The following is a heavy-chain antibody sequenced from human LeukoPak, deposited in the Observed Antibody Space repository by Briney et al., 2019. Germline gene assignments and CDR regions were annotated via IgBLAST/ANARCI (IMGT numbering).Heavy chain of an antibody. CDR3: AKGMSWFDP. Sequence: GGSLRLSCVASGFTFNSYGMTWVRQAPGKGLGWVSSISGSGGSTYYADSVKGRFTISRDNSENTVYLQMNSLRAEDTAVYYRAKGMSWFDPWGQGTLVTVSS. J-gene: IGHJ5*02. V-gene: IGHV3-23*01. CDR2: ISGSGGST. CDR1: GFTFNSYG.